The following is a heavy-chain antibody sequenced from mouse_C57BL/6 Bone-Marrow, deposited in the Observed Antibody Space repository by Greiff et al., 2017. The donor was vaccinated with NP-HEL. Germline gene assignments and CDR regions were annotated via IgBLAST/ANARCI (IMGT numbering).Heavy chain of an antibody. CDR1: GFTFSSYG. CDR2: ISSGGSYT. V-gene: IGHV5-6*01. J-gene: IGHJ3*01. CDR3: ARPATERFAY. D-gene: IGHD1-1*01. Sequence: EVQRVESGGDLVKPGGSLKLSCAASGFTFSSYGMSWVRQTPDKRLEWVATISSGGSYTYYPDSVKGRFTISRDNAKNTLYLQMSSLKSEDTAMYYCARPATERFAYWGQGTLVTVSA.